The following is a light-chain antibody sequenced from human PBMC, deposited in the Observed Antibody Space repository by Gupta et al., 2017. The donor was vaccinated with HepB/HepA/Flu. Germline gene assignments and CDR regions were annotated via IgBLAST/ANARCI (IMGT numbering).Light chain of an antibody. J-gene: IGKJ4*01. CDR3: QQYNNWPLT. CDR1: QSVSSN. V-gene: IGKV3-15*01. Sequence: EIVTTQSPATLSVSPGERATLSCRASQSVSSNLAWYQQKPGQAPRLLIYGASNRATGIPARFSGSGSGTEFTLTISSLQSEDFAVYYCQQYNNWPLTFGGGTKVEIK. CDR2: GAS.